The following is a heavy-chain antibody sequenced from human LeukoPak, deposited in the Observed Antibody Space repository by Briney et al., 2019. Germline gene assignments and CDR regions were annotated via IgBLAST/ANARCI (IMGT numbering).Heavy chain of an antibody. CDR1: GFTFSSYD. Sequence: PGGSLRLSCAASGFTFSSYDMNWVRQAPGKGPEWVSYISSRGTTMYYADSVKGRFTISRDNAKKSLDLQMNSLRAEDTAVYYCAKGSGWLLPQYFDFWGQGTLVTVSS. J-gene: IGHJ4*02. D-gene: IGHD2-21*01. CDR2: ISSRGTTM. CDR3: AKGSGWLLPQYFDF. V-gene: IGHV3-48*01.